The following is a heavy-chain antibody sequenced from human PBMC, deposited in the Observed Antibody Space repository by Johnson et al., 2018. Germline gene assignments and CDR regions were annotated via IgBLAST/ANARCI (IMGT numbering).Heavy chain of an antibody. CDR2: ISWHSGSI. D-gene: IGHD3-22*01. Sequence: VQLVESGGGVVQPGRSLRLSCAASGFTFDDYAMHWVRQAPGKGLEWVDGISWHSGSIGYADSVKGRFTISRANAKNSLDLQMNSLRAEDTALYYCAKGNYYDSSGYFQHWGQGTLVTVSS. CDR3: AKGNYYDSSGYFQH. CDR1: GFTFDDYA. J-gene: IGHJ1*01. V-gene: IGHV3-9*01.